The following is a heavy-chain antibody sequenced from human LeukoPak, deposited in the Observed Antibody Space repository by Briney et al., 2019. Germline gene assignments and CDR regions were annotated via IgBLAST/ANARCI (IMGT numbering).Heavy chain of an antibody. J-gene: IGHJ4*02. V-gene: IGHV7-4-1*02. Sequence: ASVKVSCEASGYTFTSYDINWVRQATGQGLEWMGWMNTDTGNPTYAQGFTGRFVFSLDTSVSTAYLQISSLKAEDTAVYYCARDGPDSSGWYTDSQDYWGQGTLVTVSS. CDR3: ARDGPDSSGWYTDSQDY. D-gene: IGHD6-19*01. CDR2: MNTDTGNP. CDR1: GYTFTSYD.